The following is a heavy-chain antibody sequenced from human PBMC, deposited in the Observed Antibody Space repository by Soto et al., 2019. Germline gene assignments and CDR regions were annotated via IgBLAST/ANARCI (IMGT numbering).Heavy chain of an antibody. Sequence: SETLSLTCAVYGGSFSGYYWSWIRQPPGKGLEWIGEINHSGSTNYNPSLKSRVTISVDTSKNQFSLKLSSVTAADTAVYYCARIPEANYYYYMDVWGKGTTVTVSS. J-gene: IGHJ6*03. CDR1: GGSFSGYY. CDR2: INHSGST. V-gene: IGHV4-34*01. CDR3: ARIPEANYYYYMDV. D-gene: IGHD2-21*01.